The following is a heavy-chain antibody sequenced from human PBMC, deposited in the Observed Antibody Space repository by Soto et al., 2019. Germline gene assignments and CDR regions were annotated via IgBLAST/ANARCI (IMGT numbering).Heavy chain of an antibody. V-gene: IGHV1-2*02. J-gene: IGHJ4*02. CDR1: GYTFTGYY. D-gene: IGHD3-22*01. Sequence: RASVKVSCKASGYTFTGYYMHWVLQAPGQGLEWMGWINPNSGGTNYAQKFQGRVTMTRDTSISTAYMELSRLRSDDTAVYYCARIYYYYDSSGNHHDYWGQGTLVTVSS. CDR2: INPNSGGT. CDR3: ARIYYYYDSSGNHHDY.